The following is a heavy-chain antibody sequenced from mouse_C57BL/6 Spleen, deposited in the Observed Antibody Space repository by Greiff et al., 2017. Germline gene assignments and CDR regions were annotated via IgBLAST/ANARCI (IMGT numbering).Heavy chain of an antibody. CDR2: IYPSDSET. D-gene: IGHD1-1*01. V-gene: IGHV1-61*01. CDR3: ARLTTVYFDV. Sequence: VQLQQPGAELVRPGSSVKLSCKASGSTFTSYWMDWVKQRPGQGLEWIGNIYPSDSETHYNQKFKDKATLTVDKSSSTAYMQLSSLTSEDSAVYYCARLTTVYFDVWGTGTTVTVSS. J-gene: IGHJ1*03. CDR1: GSTFTSYW.